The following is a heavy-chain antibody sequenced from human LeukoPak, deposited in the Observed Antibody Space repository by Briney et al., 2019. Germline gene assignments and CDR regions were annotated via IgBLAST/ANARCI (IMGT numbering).Heavy chain of an antibody. D-gene: IGHD4-23*01. J-gene: IGHJ4*02. Sequence: SETLSLTCAVYGGSFSGYYWSWIRQPPGKGLEWIGEINHSGSTNYNPSLKSRVTISVDTSKNQFSLKLSSVTAADTVVYYCARRGTTVITNYFHYWGQGILVTVSS. CDR1: GGSFSGYY. CDR3: ARRGTTVITNYFHY. V-gene: IGHV4-34*01. CDR2: INHSGST.